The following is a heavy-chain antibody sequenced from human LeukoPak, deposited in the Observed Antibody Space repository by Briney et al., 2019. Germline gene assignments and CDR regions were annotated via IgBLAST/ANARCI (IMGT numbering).Heavy chain of an antibody. J-gene: IGHJ4*02. V-gene: IGHV3-30*18. D-gene: IGHD3-16*01. CDR1: GFTFSSYG. Sequence: PGRSLRLSCAASGFTFSSYGMHWVRQAPGKGLEWVAVISYDGSNKYYADSVKGRFTISRDNSKNTLYLQMNSLRAEDTAVYYCAKEHWGGYWGQGTLVTVSS. CDR3: AKEHWGGY. CDR2: ISYDGSNK.